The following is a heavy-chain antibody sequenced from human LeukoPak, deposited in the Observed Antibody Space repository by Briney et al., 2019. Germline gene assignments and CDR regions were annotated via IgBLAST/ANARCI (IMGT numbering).Heavy chain of an antibody. CDR1: GGSISSSSYY. CDR3: ARDLPYCSSTSCFVHDAFDI. D-gene: IGHD2-2*01. Sequence: SETLSLTCTVSGGSISSSSYYWGWIRQPPGKGLEWIGSIYYSGSTYYNPSLKSRVTISVDTSKNQLSLKLSSVTAADTAVYYCARDLPYCSSTSCFVHDAFDIWGQGTMVTVSS. V-gene: IGHV4-39*07. J-gene: IGHJ3*02. CDR2: IYYSGST.